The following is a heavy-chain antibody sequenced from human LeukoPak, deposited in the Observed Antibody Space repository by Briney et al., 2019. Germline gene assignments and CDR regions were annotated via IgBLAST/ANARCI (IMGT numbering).Heavy chain of an antibody. V-gene: IGHV4-34*01. CDR1: AGSFSGYY. J-gene: IGHJ4*02. Sequence: SETLSLTCAVYAGSFSGYYWSWIRQPPGKGLECIGKINHSRSTNYNPSLKSRVTISVDTSKNQFSLKLSSVTAADTAVYYCAREAGATTTYYFDYWGQGTLVTVSS. D-gene: IGHD1-26*01. CDR2: INHSRST. CDR3: AREAGATTTYYFDY.